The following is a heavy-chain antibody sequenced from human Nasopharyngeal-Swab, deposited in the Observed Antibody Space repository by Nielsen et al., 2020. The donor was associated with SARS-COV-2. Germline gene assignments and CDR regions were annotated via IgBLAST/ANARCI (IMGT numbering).Heavy chain of an antibody. Sequence: GESLKISCVTSGFTFNMYSMHWVRQAPGKGQEWVSSISSSSNYIYYGDSVKGRFTISRDNTQKSLYLEMNSLRVEDTAAYYCARLGTESYHYYSLDVWGQGTTVTVSS. J-gene: IGHJ6*02. D-gene: IGHD1-1*01. V-gene: IGHV3-21*01. CDR1: GFTFNMYS. CDR2: ISSSSNYI. CDR3: ARLGTESYHYYSLDV.